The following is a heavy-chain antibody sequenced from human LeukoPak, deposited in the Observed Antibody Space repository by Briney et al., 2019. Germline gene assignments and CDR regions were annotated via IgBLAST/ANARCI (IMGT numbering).Heavy chain of an antibody. CDR3: ASYGYTSAWTHFDN. CDR2: IYYTGST. Sequence: PSETLSLTCTVSGGSISSHYWGWIRQPPGKGLEYIGNIYYTGSTNSSPSLKSRVTISVGTSNNQFSLRLNSVTAADTAVYFCASYGYTSAWTHFDNWGQGILVTVSS. J-gene: IGHJ4*02. V-gene: IGHV4-59*08. D-gene: IGHD6-19*01. CDR1: GGSISSHY.